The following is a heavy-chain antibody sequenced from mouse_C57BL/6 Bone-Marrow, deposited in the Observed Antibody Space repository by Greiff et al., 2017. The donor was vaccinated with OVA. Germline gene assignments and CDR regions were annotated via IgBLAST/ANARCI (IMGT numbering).Heavy chain of an antibody. CDR3: ARGWLLRPYYFDY. V-gene: IGHV5-17*01. CDR2: ISSGSSTI. Sequence: EVQRVESGGGLVKPGGSLKLSCAASGFTFSDYGMHWVRQAPEKGLEWVAYISSGSSTIYYADTVKGRFTISRDNAKNTLFLQMTSLRSEDTAMYYCARGWLLRPYYFDYWGQGTTLTVSS. J-gene: IGHJ2*01. CDR1: GFTFSDYG. D-gene: IGHD2-3*01.